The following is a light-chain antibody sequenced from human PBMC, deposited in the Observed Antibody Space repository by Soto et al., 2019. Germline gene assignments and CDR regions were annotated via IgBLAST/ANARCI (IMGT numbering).Light chain of an antibody. J-gene: IGLJ2*01. CDR3: SSYAGSNNLV. CDR2: EVS. Sequence: QSALTQPPSASGSPGQSVTISCTGTGSDIGNYKSVSWYQQHPGKAPKVMIYEVSKRPSGVPDRFSGSKSGNTASLTVSGLQAEDEADYYCSSYAGSNNLVFGGGTKLTVL. CDR1: GSDIGNYKS. V-gene: IGLV2-8*01.